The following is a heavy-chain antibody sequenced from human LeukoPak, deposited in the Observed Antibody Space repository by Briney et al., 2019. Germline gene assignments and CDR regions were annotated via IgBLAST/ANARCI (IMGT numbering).Heavy chain of an antibody. CDR3: ARDGEQQLVRAFDP. D-gene: IGHD6-13*01. CDR2: ISSSGSTI. Sequence: GGSLRLSCAASGFTFSDYYMSWIRQAPGKGLEWVSYISSSGSTIYYADSVKGRFTISRDNAKNSVYLQMNSLRAEDTAVYYCARDGEQQLVRAFDPWGQGTLVTVSS. V-gene: IGHV3-11*04. CDR1: GFTFSDYY. J-gene: IGHJ5*02.